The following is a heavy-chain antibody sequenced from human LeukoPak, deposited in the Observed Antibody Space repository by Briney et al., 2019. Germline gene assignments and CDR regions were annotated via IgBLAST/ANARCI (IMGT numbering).Heavy chain of an antibody. D-gene: IGHD4-17*01. V-gene: IGHV4-4*07. CDR3: ARGGYYGDYGSQWYLHP. J-gene: IGHJ1*01. CDR2: IYTSGTT. CDR1: GGSITSYY. Sequence: SETLPLTFTGSGGSITSYYWSWIRQPAGKGRDGIGRIYTSGTTSYNPSLKSRVTMSVDTSKNQFSLRLTSVTAADTAVYYCARGGYYGDYGSQWYLHPWGQGTLVTVSS.